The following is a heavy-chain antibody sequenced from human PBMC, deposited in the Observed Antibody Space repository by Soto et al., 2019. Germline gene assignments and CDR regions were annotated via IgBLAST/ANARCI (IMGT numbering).Heavy chain of an antibody. V-gene: IGHV1-69*08. CDR1: GGTFSSYT. CDR2: IIPILGIA. D-gene: IGHD6-19*01. Sequence: QVQLVQSGAAVKKPGSSVKVSCKASGGTFSSYTISWVRQAPGQGLEWMGRIIPILGIANYAQKFQGRVTMTADKSTRTAYMELSSLRSEDTAVYYCARDEGSGWYESFDYWGQGTLVTVSS. J-gene: IGHJ4*02. CDR3: ARDEGSGWYESFDY.